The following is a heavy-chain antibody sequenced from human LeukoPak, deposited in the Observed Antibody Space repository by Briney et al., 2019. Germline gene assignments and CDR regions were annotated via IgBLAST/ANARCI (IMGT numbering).Heavy chain of an antibody. CDR1: GGSFSGYY. CDR3: ARAGGPRITFGGVIASYFDY. CDR2: INHSGST. V-gene: IGHV4-34*01. D-gene: IGHD3-16*02. Sequence: SETLSLTCAVYGGSFSGYYWSWIRQPPGKGLEWIGEINHSGSTNYNPSLKSRVTISVDTSKNQFSLKLSSVTAADTAVYYCARAGGPRITFGGVIASYFDYWGQGTLVTVSS. J-gene: IGHJ4*02.